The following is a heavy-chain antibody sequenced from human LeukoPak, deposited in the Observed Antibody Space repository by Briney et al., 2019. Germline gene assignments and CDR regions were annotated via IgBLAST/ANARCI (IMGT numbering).Heavy chain of an antibody. J-gene: IGHJ4*02. CDR3: ARDPTLLWFGEFDY. V-gene: IGHV3-21*01. CDR1: GFTFSSYS. D-gene: IGHD3-10*01. CDR2: ISSSSSYI. Sequence: GGSLRLSCAASGFTFSSYSMNWVRQAPGKGLEWVSSISSSSSYIYYADSVKGRFTISRDNAKNSLYLQMNSLRAEDTAVYYCARDPTLLWFGEFDYWGQGTLVTVSS.